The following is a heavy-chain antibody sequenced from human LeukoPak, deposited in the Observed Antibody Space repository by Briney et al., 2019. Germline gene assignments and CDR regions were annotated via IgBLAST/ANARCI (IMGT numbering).Heavy chain of an antibody. J-gene: IGHJ4*02. CDR3: ARDYAGGWIDY. D-gene: IGHD3-10*02. Sequence: GGSLRLSCAASGFTFSSYGMHWVRQAPGKGLEWVAFIRYDVSNKYYADSVKGRFTISRDNARNSLYLQMNNLRVEDTAIYYCARDYAGGWIDYWGQGIMVTVSS. CDR1: GFTFSSYG. CDR2: IRYDVSNK. V-gene: IGHV3-30*02.